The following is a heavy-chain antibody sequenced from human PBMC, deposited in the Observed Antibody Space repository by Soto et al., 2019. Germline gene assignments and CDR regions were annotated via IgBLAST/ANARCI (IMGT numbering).Heavy chain of an antibody. V-gene: IGHV3-23*01. CDR3: ARLPFSGWYSYFDY. D-gene: IGHD6-19*01. CDR2: ISGSGGST. Sequence: GGSLRLSCAASGFTFSSYAMSWVRQAPGKGLEWVSAISGSGGSTYYADSVKGRFTISRDNSKNTLYLQMNSLRAEDTAVYYCARLPFSGWYSYFDYWGQGTLVTVSS. J-gene: IGHJ4*02. CDR1: GFTFSSYA.